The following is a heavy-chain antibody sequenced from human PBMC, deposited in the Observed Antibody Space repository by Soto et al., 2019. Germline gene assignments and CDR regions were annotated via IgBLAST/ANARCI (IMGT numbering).Heavy chain of an antibody. Sequence: VGSLRLSCAAFGFDFNKYAMTWVRQAPGKGLHWVSSITSNGDSTYYADSVKARFTTSRDNSKNTLYLQMNSLRADDTAVFYCAKDSPSYTTSPFYFDSWGQGTLVTVSS. J-gene: IGHJ4*02. CDR1: GFDFNKYA. CDR2: ITSNGDST. CDR3: AKDSPSYTTSPFYFDS. D-gene: IGHD2-2*02. V-gene: IGHV3-23*01.